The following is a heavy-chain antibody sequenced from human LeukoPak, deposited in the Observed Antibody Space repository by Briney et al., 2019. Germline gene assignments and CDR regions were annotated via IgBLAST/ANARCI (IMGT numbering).Heavy chain of an antibody. V-gene: IGHV3-53*01. D-gene: IGHD1-14*01. CDR2: IYSGGST. CDR3: ARTSNHKTYDY. CDR1: GFTVSSNY. J-gene: IGHJ4*02. Sequence: GGSLRLSCEASGFTVSSNYMSWVRQAPGKGLEWVSVIYSGGSTYYADSVKGRFTISRDNSKNTLYLQMNSLRAEDTAVYYCARTSNHKTYDYWGQGTLVTVSS.